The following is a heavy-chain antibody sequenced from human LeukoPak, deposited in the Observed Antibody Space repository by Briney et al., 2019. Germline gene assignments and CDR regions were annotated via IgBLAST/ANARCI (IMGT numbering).Heavy chain of an antibody. CDR2: INADGSTT. V-gene: IGHV3-74*01. Sequence: GGSLRLSCAASGSGFTFNNYWMHWVRQAPGKGLVWVSRINADGSTTSYADSVRGRFTISRDNAKNTLYLQMNSLRAEDTAVYYCVTYYYGSGRDYYYMDVWGKGTTVTVSS. CDR3: VTYYYGSGRDYYYMDV. D-gene: IGHD3-10*01. CDR1: GSGFTFNNYW. J-gene: IGHJ6*03.